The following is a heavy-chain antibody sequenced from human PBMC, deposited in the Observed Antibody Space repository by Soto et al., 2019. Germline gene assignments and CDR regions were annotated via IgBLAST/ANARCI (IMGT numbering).Heavy chain of an antibody. CDR3: ARAFYDILTGYYNKYYFDY. J-gene: IGHJ4*02. Sequence: QITLKESGPTLVKPTQTLTLTCTFSGVSLNTSGVGVGWIRQPPGKALEWLVLIYWDDDRRYSPSLKSRLTITQDTSKNQVGLTMTNMDPVDTATYYCARAFYDILTGYYNKYYFDYWGQGTRVTVSS. V-gene: IGHV2-5*02. CDR2: IYWDDDR. CDR1: GVSLNTSGVG. D-gene: IGHD3-9*01.